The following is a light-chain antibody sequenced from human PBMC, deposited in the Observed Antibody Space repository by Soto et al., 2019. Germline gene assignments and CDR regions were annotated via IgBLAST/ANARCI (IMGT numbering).Light chain of an antibody. Sequence: IVLTQSPGTLSLSPGERATLSCRASQSVGNNYLAWYQQKPGQAPRLLIYGASKRATGIPDRFSGSGSGADFTITSSRLAHEYFAVYYCQQDGSPGTFGQGTKVEIK. CDR2: GAS. CDR1: QSVGNNY. V-gene: IGKV3-20*01. J-gene: IGKJ1*01. CDR3: QQDGSPGT.